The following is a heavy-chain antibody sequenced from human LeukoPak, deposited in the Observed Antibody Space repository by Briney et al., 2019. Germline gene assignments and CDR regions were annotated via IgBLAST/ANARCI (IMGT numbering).Heavy chain of an antibody. D-gene: IGHD3-3*01. V-gene: IGHV1-24*01. J-gene: IGHJ5*02. Sequence: ASVNVSYKLSGYTLTQLSMHWVRQAPGKGLEWMGGFDPEDGETIYAQKFQGRVTMTEDTSTDTAYMELSSLRSKYTSVYCCATGHPIFGVVIMADWFDPWGQGTLVTVSS. CDR2: FDPEDGET. CDR1: GYTLTQLS. CDR3: ATGHPIFGVVIMADWFDP.